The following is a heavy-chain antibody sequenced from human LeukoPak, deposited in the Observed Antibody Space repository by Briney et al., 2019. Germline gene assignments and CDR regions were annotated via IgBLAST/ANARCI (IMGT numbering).Heavy chain of an antibody. CDR3: ARNFDSSGYYVYFDY. CDR1: GGSFSGYY. V-gene: IGHV4-34*01. Sequence: MASETLSLTCAVYGGSFSGYYWSWIRQPPGKGLEWIGEINHSGSTNYNPSLKSRVTISVDTSKNQFSLKLSSVTAADTAVYYCARNFDSSGYYVYFDYWGQGALVTVSS. D-gene: IGHD3-22*01. CDR2: INHSGST. J-gene: IGHJ4*02.